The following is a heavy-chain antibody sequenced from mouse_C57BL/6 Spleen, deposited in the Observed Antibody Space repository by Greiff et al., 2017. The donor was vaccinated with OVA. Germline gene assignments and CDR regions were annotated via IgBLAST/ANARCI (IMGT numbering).Heavy chain of an antibody. Sequence: QVQLQQPGAELVRPGTSVKLSCKASGYTFTSYWMHWVKQRPGQGLEWIGVIDPSDSYTNYNQKFKGKATLTVDTSSSTAYMQLSSLTSEDSAVYYCARRDYDGFAYWGQGTLVTVSA. J-gene: IGHJ3*01. CDR2: IDPSDSYT. D-gene: IGHD2-4*01. CDR1: GYTFTSYW. CDR3: ARRDYDGFAY. V-gene: IGHV1-59*01.